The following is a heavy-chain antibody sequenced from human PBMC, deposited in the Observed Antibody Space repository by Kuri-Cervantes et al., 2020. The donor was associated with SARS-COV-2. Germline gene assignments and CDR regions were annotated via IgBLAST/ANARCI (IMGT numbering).Heavy chain of an antibody. D-gene: IGHD3-3*01. Sequence: ASVKVSCKASGYTFTGYYMHWVRQAPGQGLEWMGWINPNSGGTNYAQKFQGRVTMTRDTSISTAYMELSRLRSDDTAVYYCARDSLTIFGAARSSRPYNWFDPWGQGTLVTVSS. CDR2: INPNSGGT. CDR1: GYTFTGYY. CDR3: ARDSLTIFGAARSSRPYNWFDP. J-gene: IGHJ5*02. V-gene: IGHV1-2*02.